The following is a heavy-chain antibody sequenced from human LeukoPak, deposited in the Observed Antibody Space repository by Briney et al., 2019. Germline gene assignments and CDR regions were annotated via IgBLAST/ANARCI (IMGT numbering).Heavy chain of an antibody. Sequence: PGGSLRLSCAASGFTFSSYGMHWVRQTPGKGLEWVAFIRYGGSNKYYADSVKGRFTISRDNSKNTLYLQMNSLRPEDTAVFYCAKSPDGSGYSGWFDPWGQGTLVTVSS. D-gene: IGHD3-22*01. CDR3: AKSPDGSGYSGWFDP. CDR2: IRYGGSNK. V-gene: IGHV3-30*02. CDR1: GFTFSSYG. J-gene: IGHJ5*02.